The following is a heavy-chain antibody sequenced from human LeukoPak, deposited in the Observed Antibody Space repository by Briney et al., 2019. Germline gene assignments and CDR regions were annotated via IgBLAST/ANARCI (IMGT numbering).Heavy chain of an antibody. D-gene: IGHD3-10*01. CDR2: ISSSGSTI. J-gene: IGHJ3*02. CDR3: ARDHKLWFGSRDAFDI. Sequence: GGSPRPSCAASGFTFSDYYMSWIRQAPGKGLEWVSYISSSGSTIYYADSVKGRFTISRDNARNSLYLQMNSLRAEDTAVYYCARDHKLWFGSRDAFDIWGQGTMVTVSS. V-gene: IGHV3-11*01. CDR1: GFTFSDYY.